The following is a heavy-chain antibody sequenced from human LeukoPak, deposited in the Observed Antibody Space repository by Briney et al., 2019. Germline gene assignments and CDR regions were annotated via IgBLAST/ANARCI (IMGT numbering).Heavy chain of an antibody. V-gene: IGHV3-48*01. CDR3: ASGYDFSSGSKRGFDN. J-gene: IGHJ4*02. CDR2: ISSGGSDI. CDR1: GFVFSDYG. Sequence: GGSLRLSCAASGFVFSDYGFNWVRQAQGKGLEWISYISSGGSDIFYADSVKGRYTISRDNAKSSVFLQMSSLRGEDTAVYYCASGYDFSSGSKRGFDNWGQGALVTVSS. D-gene: IGHD3-3*01.